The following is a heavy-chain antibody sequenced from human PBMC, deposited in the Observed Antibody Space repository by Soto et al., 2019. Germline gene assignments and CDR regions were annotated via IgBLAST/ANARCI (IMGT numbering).Heavy chain of an antibody. CDR1: GGSISSGGYY. J-gene: IGHJ4*02. CDR2: IYYSGST. D-gene: IGHD2-21*02. Sequence: QVQLQESGPGLVKPSQTLSLTCTVSGGSISSGGYYWSWIRQHPGKGLEWIGYIYYSGSTVYNPSLKSRGTLSVDTSKNQFSLKLSSVTAADTAVYYCATSYCGGDCSSGYFDYWGQGTLVTVSS. CDR3: ATSYCGGDCSSGYFDY. V-gene: IGHV4-31*03.